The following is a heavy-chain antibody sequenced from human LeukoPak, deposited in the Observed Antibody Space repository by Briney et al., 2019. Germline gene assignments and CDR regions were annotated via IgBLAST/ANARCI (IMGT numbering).Heavy chain of an antibody. V-gene: IGHV4-39*01. CDR3: ARLRRYDFWSGSAKDY. Sequence: MTSETLSLTCTVSGDSISSSSYYWGWIRQPPGKGLEWIGSIYYSGSTYYNPSLKSRVTISVDTSKNQFSLKLSSVTAADTAVYYCARLRRYDFWSGSAKDYWGQGTLVTVSS. CDR2: IYYSGST. CDR1: GDSISSSSYY. J-gene: IGHJ4*02. D-gene: IGHD3-3*01.